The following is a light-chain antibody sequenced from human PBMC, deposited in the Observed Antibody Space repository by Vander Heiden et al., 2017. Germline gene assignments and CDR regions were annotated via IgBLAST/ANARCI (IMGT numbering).Light chain of an antibody. J-gene: IGLJ2*01. CDR3: NSRDSSSNRLV. Sequence: SSALSQDPAVSVAFVQTVRITCQGDSLRSYYASWYQQKPGQAPVLIMYGQNSRPSGRPDRCSGSSSGNTASLTITGAQAEDEADYYCNSRDSSSNRLVFGGGTKLTVL. CDR2: GQN. CDR1: SLRSYY. V-gene: IGLV3-19*01.